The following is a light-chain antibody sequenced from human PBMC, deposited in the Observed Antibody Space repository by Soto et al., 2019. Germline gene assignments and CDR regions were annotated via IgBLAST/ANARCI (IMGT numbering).Light chain of an antibody. J-gene: IGKJ3*01. V-gene: IGKV1-8*01. CDR2: AAS. CDR1: QGISSY. Sequence: AIRMTQSPSSLSASTGDRVTITCRASQGISSYLAWYQQKPGKAPKLLIYAASTLQSGVPSRFSGSGSGTDFTLTISCLQSEDFATYYCQQYYSYPPTFGPGTKVAIK. CDR3: QQYYSYPPT.